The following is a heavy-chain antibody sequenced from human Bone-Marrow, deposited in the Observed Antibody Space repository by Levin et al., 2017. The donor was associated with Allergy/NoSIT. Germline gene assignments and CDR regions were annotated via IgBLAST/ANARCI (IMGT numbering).Heavy chain of an antibody. Sequence: LSLTCAASGFTFSNTWMTWVRQAPGKGLEWVGRIKSKTDGETTDYAAPVKGRFTISRDDSKNTLYLQMNSLKNEDTAVYYCTTRSTRGWYPSDSWGQGTLVTVSS. J-gene: IGHJ4*02. V-gene: IGHV3-15*01. CDR3: TTRSTRGWYPSDS. D-gene: IGHD6-19*01. CDR2: IKSKTDGETT. CDR1: GFTFSNTW.